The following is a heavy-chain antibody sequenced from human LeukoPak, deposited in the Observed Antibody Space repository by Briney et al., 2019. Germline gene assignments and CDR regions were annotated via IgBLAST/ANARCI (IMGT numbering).Heavy chain of an antibody. CDR1: GFTFDDYA. CDR2: ISWNSGSI. CDR3: AKEGQLWCIFDY. J-gene: IGHJ4*02. D-gene: IGHD5-18*01. Sequence: GGSLRLSCAASGFTFDDYAMHWVRQAPGKGLEWVSGISWNSGSIGYADSVKGRFTISRDNAKNSLYLQMNSLRAEDTALYYCAKEGQLWCIFDYWGQGTLVTVSS. V-gene: IGHV3-9*01.